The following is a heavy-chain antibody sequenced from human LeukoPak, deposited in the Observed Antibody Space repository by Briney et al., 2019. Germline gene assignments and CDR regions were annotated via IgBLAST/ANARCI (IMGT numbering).Heavy chain of an antibody. Sequence: SETLSLTCSVSGGSISSYYWSWIRQPPGKGLEWIGHIYYSGSTNYNPSLKSRVTISIGTSKNQFSLWLSSVTAADTAVYYCARGAAGYSHGWGQGTLVTVSS. J-gene: IGHJ4*02. CDR1: GGSISSYY. D-gene: IGHD5-18*01. V-gene: IGHV4-59*01. CDR3: ARGAAGYSHG. CDR2: IYYSGST.